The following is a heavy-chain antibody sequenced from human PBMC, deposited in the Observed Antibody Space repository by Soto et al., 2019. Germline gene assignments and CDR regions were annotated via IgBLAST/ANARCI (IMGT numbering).Heavy chain of an antibody. J-gene: IGHJ4*02. CDR3: ASETRNDPEYYFDY. V-gene: IGHV4-4*02. Sequence: PSETLSLTCAVSGGSITNSIWWSWVRQPPGKGLEWIGEIYHTGSTTYNPSLKSRLSISVDKSKNQISLNLRSVTAADTAVYYCASETRNDPEYYFDYWGQGTLVTVSS. D-gene: IGHD1-1*01. CDR2: IYHTGST. CDR1: GGSITNSIW.